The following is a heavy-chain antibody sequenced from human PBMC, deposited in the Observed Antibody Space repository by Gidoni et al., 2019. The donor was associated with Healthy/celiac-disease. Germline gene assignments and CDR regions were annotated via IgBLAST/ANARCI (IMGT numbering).Heavy chain of an antibody. V-gene: IGHV4-34*01. Sequence: SFSGYYWSWNLQPPGKGLEWIGEINHSGSTNYTPSLKSRVTIAVDTSKNQLSLKLSSVTAAYTAVYYCARGRYYYYMDVWGKGTTVTVSS. CDR1: SFSGYY. CDR3: ARGRYYYYMDV. CDR2: INHSGST. J-gene: IGHJ6*03.